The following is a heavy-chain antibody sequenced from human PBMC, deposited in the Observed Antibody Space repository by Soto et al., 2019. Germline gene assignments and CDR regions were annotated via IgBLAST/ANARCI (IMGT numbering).Heavy chain of an antibody. CDR1: GFSFDDYA. V-gene: IGHV3-23*01. D-gene: IGHD6-19*01. CDR2: ISGSGDNT. Sequence: EVQLLESGGGLVQPGGSLRLSCAASGFSFDDYAMTWVRQAAGKGLEWVSAISGSGDNTYYADSVKGRFTISRDNSKNTLYLQMNSLTAEDTAVYYCARPLVAPVAGPYYYGMDVWGQGTTVTVSS. CDR3: ARPLVAPVAGPYYYGMDV. J-gene: IGHJ6*02.